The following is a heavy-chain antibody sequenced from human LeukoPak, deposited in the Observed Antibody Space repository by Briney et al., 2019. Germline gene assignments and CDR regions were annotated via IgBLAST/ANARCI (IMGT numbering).Heavy chain of an antibody. V-gene: IGHV1-8*03. CDR3: ARGRERGSSSSFTDY. D-gene: IGHD6-6*01. J-gene: IGHJ4*02. Sequence: ASVTVSCKAYGYPFTSSDINWVRQATGQGLEWMGWMNPNSANTGYAQKFQGRVTITRNTSISTTYMELSSLRFEDTAVYYCARGRERGSSSSFTDYWGQGTLVIVSS. CDR1: GYPFTSSD. CDR2: MNPNSANT.